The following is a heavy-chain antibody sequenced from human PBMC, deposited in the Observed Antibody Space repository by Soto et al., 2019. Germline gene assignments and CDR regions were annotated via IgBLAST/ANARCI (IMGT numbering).Heavy chain of an antibody. V-gene: IGHV3-48*03. CDR1: VFTFRNYE. Sequence: SLRLSCSASVFTFRNYEMNWFRKAPGKGLEWVSYISSSGITTYYADFAAGRFTISRDNAKESLYLHLNSLRVEDTAVYYCARYGTRADWWGLGTQVTVSS. D-gene: IGHD1-1*01. CDR2: ISSSGITT. J-gene: IGHJ4*02. CDR3: ARYGTRADW.